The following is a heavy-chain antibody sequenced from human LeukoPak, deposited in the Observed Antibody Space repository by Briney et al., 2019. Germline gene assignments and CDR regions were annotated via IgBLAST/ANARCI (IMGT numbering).Heavy chain of an antibody. CDR3: ARGHCGGDCSLMVGYYYYYGMDV. CDR2: IYYSGST. D-gene: IGHD2-21*02. Sequence: PSETLSLTCTVSGGSISSYYWSWIRQPPGKGLEWIGYIYYSGSTNYNPSLKSRVTISVDTSKNQFSLKLSSVTAADTAVYYCARGHCGGDCSLMVGYYYYYGMDVWGQGTTVTVSS. V-gene: IGHV4-59*01. CDR1: GGSISSYY. J-gene: IGHJ6*02.